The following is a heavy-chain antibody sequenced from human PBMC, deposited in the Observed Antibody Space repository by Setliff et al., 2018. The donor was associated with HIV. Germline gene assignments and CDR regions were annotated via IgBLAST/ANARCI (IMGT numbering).Heavy chain of an antibody. D-gene: IGHD2-2*01. CDR1: GYRFTDYY. CDR3: ARYLVVVPVAVGGLDV. J-gene: IGHJ6*02. V-gene: IGHV1-2*02. Sequence: ASVKVSCKASGYRFTDYYIHWVRQAPGPGPEGMGWINPNRGGTNYAQTFQGRVTMTKDTSISTAYMELSGLTSDDSAVYYSARYLVVVPVAVGGLDVWGQGTTVTVSS. CDR2: INPNRGGT.